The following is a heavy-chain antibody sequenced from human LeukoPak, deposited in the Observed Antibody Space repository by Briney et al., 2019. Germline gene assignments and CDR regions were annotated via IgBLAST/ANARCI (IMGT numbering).Heavy chain of an antibody. Sequence: GGSLRLSCAASGFTFTSYGMHWVRQAPGKGLEWVAFIRYDGSNKYYADSVKGQFTISRDDSKNTVYLQMNSLRGEDTAVYFCAKGLQSSSLAWGQGTLVTVSS. J-gene: IGHJ5*02. CDR2: IRYDGSNK. CDR3: AKGLQSSSLA. V-gene: IGHV3-30*02. CDR1: GFTFTSYG. D-gene: IGHD6-13*01.